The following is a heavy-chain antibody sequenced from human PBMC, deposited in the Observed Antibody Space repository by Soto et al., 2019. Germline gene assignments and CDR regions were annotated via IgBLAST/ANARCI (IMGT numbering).Heavy chain of an antibody. V-gene: IGHV3-30*03. CDR2: ISYDGSNK. D-gene: IGHD6-19*01. CDR1: GFTFSSYA. CDR3: ACSLAVAGGHGMDA. J-gene: IGHJ6*01. Sequence: GGPLRLSCAASGFTFSSYAMSWVRQAPGKGLEWVAVISYDGSNKYYADSVKGRFTISRDNSKNTLYLQMNSLRAEDTAVYYCACSLAVAGGHGMDAWGQGTMVTLAS.